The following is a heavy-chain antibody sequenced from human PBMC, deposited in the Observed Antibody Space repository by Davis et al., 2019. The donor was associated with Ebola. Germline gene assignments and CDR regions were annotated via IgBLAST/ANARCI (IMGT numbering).Heavy chain of an antibody. J-gene: IGHJ4*02. CDR3: TRPGLSFTIED. V-gene: IGHV3-73*01. CDR2: IRSKPNSYAT. CDR1: GFTFSDSA. D-gene: IGHD3-10*01. Sequence: PGGSLRLSCAASGFTFSDSAMHWVRQASGKGLEWVGRIRSKPNSYATAYAASVKGRFTISRDDSKNTVYLQMNSLKIEDTAVYYCTRPGLSFTIEDWGQGTLVTVSS.